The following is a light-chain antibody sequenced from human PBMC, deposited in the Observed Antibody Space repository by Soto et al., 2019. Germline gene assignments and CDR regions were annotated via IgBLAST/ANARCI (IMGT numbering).Light chain of an antibody. CDR3: QQSYSTPLT. V-gene: IGKV1-39*01. J-gene: IGKJ4*01. CDR1: QRISIY. CDR2: AAA. Sequence: DIQMTQSPSALSAAVGDRVTITCRASQRISIYLNWYQQRPGKAPNLLIYAAASLQSEVPSRFSGSGSGTDFTLAINSLQHEDFATYYCQQSYSTPLTFGGATKVEIK.